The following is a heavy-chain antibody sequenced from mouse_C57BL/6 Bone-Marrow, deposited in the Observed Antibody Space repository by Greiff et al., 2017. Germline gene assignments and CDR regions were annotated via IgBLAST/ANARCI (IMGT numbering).Heavy chain of an antibody. CDR1: GYAFSSYW. V-gene: IGHV1-80*01. CDR3: ARDSYYYGSSYGDY. Sequence: LVESGAELVKPGASVKISCKASGYAFSSYWMNWVKQRPGKGLEWIGQIYPGDGDTNYNGKFKGKATLTADKSSSTAYMQLSSLTSEDSAVYFCARDSYYYGSSYGDYWGQGTTLTVSS. D-gene: IGHD1-1*01. CDR2: IYPGDGDT. J-gene: IGHJ2*01.